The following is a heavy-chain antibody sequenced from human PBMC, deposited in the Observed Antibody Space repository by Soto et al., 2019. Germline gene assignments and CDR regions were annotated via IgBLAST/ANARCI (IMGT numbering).Heavy chain of an antibody. Sequence: QVQLVESGGGVVQPGRSLRLSCAASGFTFSSYAMHWVRQAPGKGLEWVAVISYDGSNKYYADSVKGRFTISRDNSKNTLYLQMNSLRAEDMAVYYCARDPGSSGWYGWFDPWGQGTLVTVSS. V-gene: IGHV3-30-3*01. CDR1: GFTFSSYA. CDR2: ISYDGSNK. D-gene: IGHD6-19*01. J-gene: IGHJ5*02. CDR3: ARDPGSSGWYGWFDP.